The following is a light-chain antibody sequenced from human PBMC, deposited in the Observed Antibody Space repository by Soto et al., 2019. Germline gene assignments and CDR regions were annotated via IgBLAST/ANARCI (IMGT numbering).Light chain of an antibody. CDR2: AAS. V-gene: IGKV1-39*01. J-gene: IGKJ4*01. Sequence: QMTQSPSSLSASVGDRVTITCRASQSISSSLNWYQQKPGKAPNLLIYAASSLQSGVPSRFSGSGSGTDFTLTISSLQPEDFAIYYCQHSYSTPLTFGGGTKVEIK. CDR1: QSISSS. CDR3: QHSYSTPLT.